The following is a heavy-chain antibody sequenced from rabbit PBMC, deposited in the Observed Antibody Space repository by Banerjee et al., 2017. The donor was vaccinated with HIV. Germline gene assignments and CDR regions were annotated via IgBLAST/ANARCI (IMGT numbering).Heavy chain of an antibody. CDR1: GFSFSNKAV. CDR2: INVVTGMA. Sequence: QEQLVESGGGLVKPEGSLTLTCTASGFSFSNKAVMCWVRQAPGKGLEWIACINVVTGMAVYASWAKGRYTFSKTSSTTVTLEMTSLTAADTATYFCARDLPDVIGWNFGWWGPGTLVTVS. V-gene: IGHV1S45*01. J-gene: IGHJ4*01. D-gene: IGHD1-1*01. CDR3: ARDLPDVIGWNFGW.